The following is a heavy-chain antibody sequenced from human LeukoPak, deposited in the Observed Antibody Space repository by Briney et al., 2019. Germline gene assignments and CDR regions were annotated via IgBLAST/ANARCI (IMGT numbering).Heavy chain of an antibody. CDR2: INPNSGGT. D-gene: IGHD2-15*01. CDR1: GYTFTGYY. CDR3: ARDRRRRYCSGGSCYGGGNWFDP. Sequence: ASVKVSCKVSGYTFTGYYMHWVRQAPGQGLEWMGWINPNSGGTNYAQKFQGRVTMTRDTSISTAYMELSRLRSDDTAVYYCARDRRRRYCSGGSCYGGGNWFDPWGQGTLVTVSS. V-gene: IGHV1-2*02. J-gene: IGHJ5*02.